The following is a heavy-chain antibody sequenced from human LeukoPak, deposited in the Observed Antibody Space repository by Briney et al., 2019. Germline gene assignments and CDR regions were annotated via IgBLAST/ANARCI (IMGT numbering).Heavy chain of an antibody. CDR3: ARGSPPGIRFLEWTKFGMDV. CDR2: IWYDGSNK. Sequence: SGGSLRLSCAASGFTFSSYGMHWVRQAPGKGLEWVAVIWYDGSNKYYADSVKGRFTISRDNSKNTLYLQMNSLRAEDTAVYYCARGSPPGIRFLEWTKFGMDVWGQGTTVTVSS. D-gene: IGHD3-3*01. J-gene: IGHJ6*02. CDR1: GFTFSSYG. V-gene: IGHV3-33*01.